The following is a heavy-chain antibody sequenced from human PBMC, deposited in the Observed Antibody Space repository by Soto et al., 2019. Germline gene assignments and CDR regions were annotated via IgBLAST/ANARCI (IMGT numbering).Heavy chain of an antibody. CDR3: AKDPRLELRGVDS. CDR2: IGGGGISS. J-gene: IGHJ5*01. Sequence: DVPLLESGGGLVQPGGSLRLSCVASGYNFGSYAMIWVRQAPGKGLEWISTIGGGGISSYYADSVKGRFTISRDNSNNTVYLQMNSLRAEDTAVYYCAKDPRLELRGVDSWGQGTQVTVSS. V-gene: IGHV3-23*01. D-gene: IGHD1-7*01. CDR1: GYNFGSYA.